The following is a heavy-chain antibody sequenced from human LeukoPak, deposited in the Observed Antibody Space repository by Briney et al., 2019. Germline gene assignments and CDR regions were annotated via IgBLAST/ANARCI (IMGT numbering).Heavy chain of an antibody. V-gene: IGHV3-48*03. D-gene: IGHD7-27*01. CDR2: ISSSGSTI. J-gene: IGHJ3*01. CDR1: GFTFSSYE. CDR3: ARATNWGYAFDF. Sequence: GGSLRLSCAPSGFTFSSYEMNWVRQAPGKGLEWVSYISSSGSTICYADSVKGRFTISRDNAKNSLYLQMNSLRAEDTAVYYCARATNWGYAFDFWGQGTVVTVSS.